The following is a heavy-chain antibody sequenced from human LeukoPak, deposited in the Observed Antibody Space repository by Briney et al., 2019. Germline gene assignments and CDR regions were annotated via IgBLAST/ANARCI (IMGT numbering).Heavy chain of an antibody. Sequence: SETLSLTCAVYGGSFSGYYWSWIRQPPGKGLEWIGEINHSGSTNYNPSLKSRVTISVDTSKNQFSLKLSSVTAEDTALYYCARDGGTVGGRRTNFRRRPPQKYSMDVWGKGTTVTVSS. V-gene: IGHV4-34*01. CDR2: INHSGST. J-gene: IGHJ6*03. CDR1: GGSFSGYY. D-gene: IGHD3-3*01. CDR3: ARDGGTVGGRRTNFRRRPPQKYSMDV.